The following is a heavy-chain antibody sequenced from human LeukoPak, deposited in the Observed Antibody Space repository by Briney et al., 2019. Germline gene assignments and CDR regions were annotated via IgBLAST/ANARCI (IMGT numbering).Heavy chain of an antibody. V-gene: IGHV1-58*02. Sequence: SVKVSCKASGFTLTTSAMQWVRQARGQRLEWIGWIVVGSGDTNYAQKFQERVAITRDMSTSTAYMELSSLRSEDTAVYYCAVADGTTGTLKEYYYGMDVWGQGTTVTVSS. CDR3: AVADGTTGTLKEYYYGMDV. CDR2: IVVGSGDT. D-gene: IGHD1-1*01. CDR1: GFTLTTSA. J-gene: IGHJ6*02.